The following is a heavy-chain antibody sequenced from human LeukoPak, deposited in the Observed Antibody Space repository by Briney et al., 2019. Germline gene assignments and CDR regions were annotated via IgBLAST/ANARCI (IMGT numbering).Heavy chain of an antibody. CDR3: AKDDQPRISPIYDFWSGYYFDY. D-gene: IGHD3-3*01. J-gene: IGHJ4*02. CDR2: INGSGGST. Sequence: GGSLRLSCAASGFTFSSYAMSWVRQAPGKGLEWVSAINGSGGSTYYADSVKGRFTISRDNSKNTLYLQMNSLRAEDTAVYYCAKDDQPRISPIYDFWSGYYFDYWGQGTLVTVSS. CDR1: GFTFSSYA. V-gene: IGHV3-23*01.